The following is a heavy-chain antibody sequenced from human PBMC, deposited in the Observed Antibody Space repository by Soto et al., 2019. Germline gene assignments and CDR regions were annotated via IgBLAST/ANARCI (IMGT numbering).Heavy chain of an antibody. CDR1: GGSISSGDYY. CDR2: IYYSGST. V-gene: IGHV4-30-4*01. D-gene: IGHD3-22*01. Sequence: TLSLTCTVSGGSISSGDYYWSWIRQPPGKGLEWIGYIYYSGSTYYNPSLKSRVTISVDTSKNQFSLKLSSVTAADTAVYYCARVPPAYYYDSSGLYDAFDIWGQGTMVTVSS. CDR3: ARVPPAYYYDSSGLYDAFDI. J-gene: IGHJ3*02.